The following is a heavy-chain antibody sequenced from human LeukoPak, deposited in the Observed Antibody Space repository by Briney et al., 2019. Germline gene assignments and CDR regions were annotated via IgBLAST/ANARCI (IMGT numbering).Heavy chain of an antibody. Sequence: PGGSLRLSCAASGFTFSSYEMNWVRQAPGKGLEWVSYISSSGSTIYYADSVKGRFTISRDNAKNSLYLQMNSLRAEDTAVYYCASYCSSTSCYEVDYWGQGTLVTVSS. CDR3: ASYCSSTSCYEVDY. D-gene: IGHD2-2*01. CDR2: ISSSGSTI. V-gene: IGHV3-48*03. CDR1: GFTFSSYE. J-gene: IGHJ4*02.